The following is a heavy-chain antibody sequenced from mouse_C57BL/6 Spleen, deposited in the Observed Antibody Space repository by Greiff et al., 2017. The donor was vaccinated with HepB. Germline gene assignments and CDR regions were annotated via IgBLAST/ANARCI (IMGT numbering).Heavy chain of an antibody. Sequence: ESGPELVKPGASVKISCKASGYAFSSSWMNWVKQRPGKGLEWIGRIYPGDGDTNYNGKFKGKATLTADKSSSTAYMQLSSLTSEDSAVYFCATGSSYIYAMDYWGQGTSVTVSS. D-gene: IGHD1-1*01. CDR3: ATGSSYIYAMDY. CDR1: GYAFSSSW. J-gene: IGHJ4*01. V-gene: IGHV1-82*01. CDR2: IYPGDGDT.